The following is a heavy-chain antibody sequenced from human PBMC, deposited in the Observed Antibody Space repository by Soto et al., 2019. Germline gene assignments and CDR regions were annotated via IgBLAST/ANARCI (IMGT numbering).Heavy chain of an antibody. CDR2: IYCNDDK. J-gene: IGHJ3*01. Sequence: QITLKESGPTLVKPTQTLTLTCTFSGFSLSTSGVGVGWIRQPPGKALEWLALIYCNDDKRYSPSLKSTLTITKDTSKNQVVLTLTTMDPVDIATYYCAHDSRSDSSGYSLDAFDLWGQGTMVTVSS. D-gene: IGHD3-22*01. CDR3: AHDSRSDSSGYSLDAFDL. V-gene: IGHV2-5*01. CDR1: GFSLSTSGVG.